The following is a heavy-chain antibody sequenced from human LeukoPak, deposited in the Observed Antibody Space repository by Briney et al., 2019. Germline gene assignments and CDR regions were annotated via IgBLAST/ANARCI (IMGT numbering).Heavy chain of an antibody. V-gene: IGHV3-23*01. CDR3: AAISTGYSSSWRNTYVDYYYGMDV. CDR2: ISGSGGTT. D-gene: IGHD6-13*01. Sequence: PGGSLRLSCAASGFTFSAFWMSWVRQGPGKGLEWVSGISGSGGTTYYADSVKGRFTISRDNSKNTLYLQMNSLRAEDTAVYYCAAISTGYSSSWRNTYVDYYYGMDVWGQGTTVTVSS. CDR1: GFTFSAFW. J-gene: IGHJ6*02.